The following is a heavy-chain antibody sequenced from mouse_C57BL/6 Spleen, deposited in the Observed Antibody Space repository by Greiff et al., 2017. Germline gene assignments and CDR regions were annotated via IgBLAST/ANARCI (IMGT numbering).Heavy chain of an antibody. CDR3: ERDGSSDSYYFDY. D-gene: IGHD1-1*01. CDR2: ISSGSSTI. Sequence: EVKLVESGGGLVKPGGSLKLSCAASGFTFSDYGMHWVRQAPEKGLEWVAYISSGSSTIYYADTVKGRFTISRDNAKNTLFLQMTSLRSEDTAMYYCERDGSSDSYYFDYWGQGTTLTVSS. V-gene: IGHV5-17*01. J-gene: IGHJ2*01. CDR1: GFTFSDYG.